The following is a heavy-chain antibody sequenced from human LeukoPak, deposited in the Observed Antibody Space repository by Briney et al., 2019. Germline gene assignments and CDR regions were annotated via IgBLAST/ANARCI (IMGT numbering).Heavy chain of an antibody. CDR3: ARGHPRPRVIAVAGNFDS. J-gene: IGHJ4*02. V-gene: IGHV3-30-3*01. D-gene: IGHD6-19*01. Sequence: TRGSLTLSCAASRFTFSSYAMHWVCQAPGKGLHWVAAISYDGTNKYYADSVKGRFTISRDNSKNTLYLQMNSLRADDTAVFYCARGHPRPRVIAVAGNFDSWGQGTLVTVSS. CDR1: RFTFSSYA. CDR2: ISYDGTNK.